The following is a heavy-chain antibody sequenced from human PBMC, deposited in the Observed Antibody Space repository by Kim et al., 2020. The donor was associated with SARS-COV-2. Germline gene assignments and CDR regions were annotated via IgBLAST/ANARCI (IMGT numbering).Heavy chain of an antibody. Sequence: ASVKVSCKASGYTFTSYGISWVRQAPGQGLEWMGWISAYNGNTNYAQKLQGRVTMTTDTSTSTAHMELRSLRSDDTAVYYCARSRSSSWYDYYYYGMDVWGQGTTVTVSS. CDR2: ISAYNGNT. CDR1: GYTFTSYG. V-gene: IGHV1-18*01. D-gene: IGHD6-13*01. CDR3: ARSRSSSWYDYYYYGMDV. J-gene: IGHJ6*02.